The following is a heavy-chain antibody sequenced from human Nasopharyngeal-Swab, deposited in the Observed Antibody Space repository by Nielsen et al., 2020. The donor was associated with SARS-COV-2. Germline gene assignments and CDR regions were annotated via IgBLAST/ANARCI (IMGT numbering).Heavy chain of an antibody. CDR3: ARNGENAFDI. CDR1: GGSISSYY. D-gene: IGHD1-1*01. CDR2: IYYSGST. J-gene: IGHJ3*02. Sequence: SETLSLTCTVSGGSISSYYWSWIRQPPGKGLEWIGYIYYSGSTNYNPSLKSQVTISVDTSKNQFSLKLSSVTAADTAVYYCARNGENAFDIWGQGTMVTVSS. V-gene: IGHV4-59*01.